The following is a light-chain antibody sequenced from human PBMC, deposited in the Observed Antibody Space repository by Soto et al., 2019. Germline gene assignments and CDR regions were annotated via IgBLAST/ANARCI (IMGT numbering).Light chain of an antibody. CDR3: QHSYSPPPT. Sequence: DIQMTQYPPLLSASVGDRVTITCLASQSISSYLNWHQQKPGKAPKLLIYAASRLQSGAPSRCGGSGAGTDFTLTISSLQAEDFATYYWQHSYSPPPTFGQGTKVDI. J-gene: IGKJ1*01. CDR1: QSISSY. V-gene: IGKV1-39*01. CDR2: AAS.